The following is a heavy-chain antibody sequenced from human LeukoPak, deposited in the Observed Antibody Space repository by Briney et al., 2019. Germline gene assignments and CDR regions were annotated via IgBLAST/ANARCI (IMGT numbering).Heavy chain of an antibody. Sequence: GGSLRLSCVASGFTFSNAWMSWVRQAPGKGLEWVGRIKSKTDGGTTDYAAPVKGRFTISRDDSKNTLYLQMNSLKTEDTAVYYCTTAGKEYYYDSSGYYYNFDYWGQGTLVTVSS. V-gene: IGHV3-15*01. CDR1: GFTFSNAW. J-gene: IGHJ4*02. CDR3: TTAGKEYYYDSSGYYYNFDY. D-gene: IGHD3-22*01. CDR2: IKSKTDGGTT.